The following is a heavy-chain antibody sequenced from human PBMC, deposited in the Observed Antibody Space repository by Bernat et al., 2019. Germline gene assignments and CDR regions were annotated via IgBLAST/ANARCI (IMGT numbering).Heavy chain of an antibody. D-gene: IGHD3-9*01. CDR3: ARDRYYDILTGYEYDAFDI. CDR2: IYYSGST. Sequence: QVQLQESGPGLVNPSQTLSLTCTVSGGSISSGGYYWSWIRQHPGKGLEWIGYIYYSGSTYYNPSLKSRVTISVDTSKNQFSLKLSSVTAADTAVYYCARDRYYDILTGYEYDAFDIWGQGTMVTVSS. CDR1: GGSISSGGYY. J-gene: IGHJ3*02. V-gene: IGHV4-31*03.